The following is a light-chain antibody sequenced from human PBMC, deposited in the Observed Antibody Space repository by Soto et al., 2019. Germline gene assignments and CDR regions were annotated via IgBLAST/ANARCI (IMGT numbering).Light chain of an antibody. CDR2: DAS. V-gene: IGKV3-11*01. CDR1: QSVSTY. Sequence: EIVLTQSPATLSLSPGERATLSCRASQSVSTYLAWYQQKPGQAPRLLIYDASNRATGIPARFSGSGSGTDYTLTISCLESEDFAVDYGQHRSNGPRTFGQGTKLEIK. CDR3: QHRSNGPRT. J-gene: IGKJ2*02.